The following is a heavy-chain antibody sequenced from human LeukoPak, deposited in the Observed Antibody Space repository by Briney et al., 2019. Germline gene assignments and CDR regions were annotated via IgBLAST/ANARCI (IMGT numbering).Heavy chain of an antibody. J-gene: IGHJ4*02. Sequence: GGSLRLSCIVSGFTLSSYEMTWFRQAPGKGLEWVSSIGYSGSDTHYADSVKGRFTISRDNSKNTLYLQMNSLRAEDTAVYYCAKALLLPYYFDYWGQGTLVTVSS. CDR1: GFTLSSYE. V-gene: IGHV3-23*01. CDR3: AKALLLPYYFDY. CDR2: IGYSGSDT. D-gene: IGHD3-10*01.